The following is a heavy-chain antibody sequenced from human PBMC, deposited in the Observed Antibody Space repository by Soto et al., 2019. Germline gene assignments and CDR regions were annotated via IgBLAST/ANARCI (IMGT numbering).Heavy chain of an antibody. V-gene: IGHV3-64*01. D-gene: IGHD1-7*01. CDR2: ISSNGGST. CDR1: GFTFSSYA. J-gene: IGHJ4*02. CDR3: ARDISDWNYCLDY. Sequence: GGSLRLSCAASGFTFSSYAMHWVRQAPGKGLEYVSAISSNGGSTYYANSVKGRFTISRDNSKNTLYLQMGSLRAEDMAVYYCARDISDWNYCLDYWGQGTLVTVSS.